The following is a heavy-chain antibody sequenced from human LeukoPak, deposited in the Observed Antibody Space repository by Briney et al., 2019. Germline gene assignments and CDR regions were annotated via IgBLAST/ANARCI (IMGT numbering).Heavy chain of an antibody. CDR1: GGSISNYY. V-gene: IGHV4-59*01. CDR3: ARSVDYGNYLVVGWFDP. J-gene: IGHJ5*02. Sequence: SETLSLTCTVSGGSISNYYWSWIRQPPGKGLEWIGYIYYSGSTNYNPSLKSRVTISVDTSKNQSSLKLSSVTAADTAVYYCARSVDYGNYLVVGWFDPWGQGTLVTVSS. CDR2: IYYSGST. D-gene: IGHD4-11*01.